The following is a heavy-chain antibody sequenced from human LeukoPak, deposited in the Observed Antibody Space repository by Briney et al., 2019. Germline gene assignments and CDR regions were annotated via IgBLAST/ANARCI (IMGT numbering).Heavy chain of an antibody. V-gene: IGHV4-4*07. CDR1: GGSISSYY. CDR2: ISTSGST. D-gene: IGHD3-10*01. Sequence: SETLSLTCTVSGGSISSYYWSWIRQPAGKGLEWIGRISTSGSTNYNPSLKSRVTMSVDTSNNQFSLKLSSVTAADTAVYYCARGPRYYYGSGSRNWFDPWGQGTLVTVSS. CDR3: ARGPRYYYGSGSRNWFDP. J-gene: IGHJ5*02.